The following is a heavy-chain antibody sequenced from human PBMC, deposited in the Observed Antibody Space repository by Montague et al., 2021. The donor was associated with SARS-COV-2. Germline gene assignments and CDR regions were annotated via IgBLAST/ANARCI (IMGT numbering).Heavy chain of an antibody. D-gene: IGHD1-26*01. CDR3: ARVGGNHYRYFDY. Sequence: TLSLTCTGPGDSVSSEIYYWSWIRQPAGKGLEWIGRIYTSGSTNYNPSLRSRVTISVDTSKNQFSLRLSSVTAADTAVYYCARVGGNHYRYFDYWGQGTLVTVSS. CDR2: IYTSGST. CDR1: GDSVSSEIYY. V-gene: IGHV4-61*02. J-gene: IGHJ4*02.